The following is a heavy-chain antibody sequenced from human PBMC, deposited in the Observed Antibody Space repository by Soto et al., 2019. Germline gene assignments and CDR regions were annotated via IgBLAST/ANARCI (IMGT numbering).Heavy chain of an antibody. Sequence: GGSLRLSCAASGFTFDDYGMSWVRQAPGKGLEWVSGINWNGGSRGYADSVKGRFTITSDNAKNSLSLQMNSLRVEDKAFYHCSRGSDILTIGSHDSSMDVWGKGTTVTVSS. CDR1: GFTFDDYG. J-gene: IGHJ6*03. CDR2: INWNGGSR. V-gene: IGHV3-20*01. D-gene: IGHD3-9*01. CDR3: SRGSDILTIGSHDSSMDV.